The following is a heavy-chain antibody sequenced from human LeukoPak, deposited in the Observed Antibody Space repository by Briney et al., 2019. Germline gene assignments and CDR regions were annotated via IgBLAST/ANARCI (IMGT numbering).Heavy chain of an antibody. V-gene: IGHV1-2*02. CDR2: INPNSGGT. D-gene: IGHD2-15*01. Sequence: ASVKVSCKASGYTFTDYYMHWVRQAPGQGLEWMGWINPNSGGTNYAQKFQGRVTMTRDTSISTAYMELSRLRSDDTAVYYCARVVAATPEGYYYYYGMDVWGQGTTVTVSS. CDR3: ARVVAATPEGYYYYYGMDV. CDR1: GYTFTDYY. J-gene: IGHJ6*02.